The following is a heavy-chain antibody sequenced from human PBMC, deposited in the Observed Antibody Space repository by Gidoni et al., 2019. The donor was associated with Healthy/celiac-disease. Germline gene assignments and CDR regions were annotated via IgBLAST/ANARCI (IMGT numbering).Heavy chain of an antibody. Sequence: QVTLKESGPVLVKPTETLTLTCTVSGFSLSNARMGVSWIRQPPGKALEWLAHIFSNDEKSYSTSLKSRLTISKDTSKSQVVLTMTNMDPVDTATYYCARIIAVMDYDFWSGYYGGGWFDPWGQGTLVTVSS. D-gene: IGHD3-3*01. CDR2: IFSNDEK. CDR1: GFSLSNARMG. V-gene: IGHV2-26*01. CDR3: ARIIAVMDYDFWSGYYGGGWFDP. J-gene: IGHJ5*02.